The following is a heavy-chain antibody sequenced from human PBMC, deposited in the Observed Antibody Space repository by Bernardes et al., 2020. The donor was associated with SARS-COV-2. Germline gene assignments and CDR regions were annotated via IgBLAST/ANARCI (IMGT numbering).Heavy chain of an antibody. CDR3: AGEKTSSRKLDY. CDR1: GFTFSAYT. V-gene: IGHV3-23*01. CDR2: MDDDDSTTT. D-gene: IGHD3-10*01. Sequence: GGSLRLSCAASGFTFSAYTMNWVRQAPGKGLEWVSAMDDDDSTTTCYADSGQGLFSISRDNSKGTLFLHMNSLTSYDSAEYYCAGEKTSSRKLDYWCQGTPVTASS. J-gene: IGHJ4*02.